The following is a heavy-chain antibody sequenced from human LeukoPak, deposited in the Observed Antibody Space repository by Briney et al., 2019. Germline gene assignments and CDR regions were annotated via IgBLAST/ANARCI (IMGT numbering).Heavy chain of an antibody. D-gene: IGHD3-22*01. CDR1: GGSFSGYY. CDR3: ARARRDSGCYQVDY. V-gene: IGHV4-34*01. Sequence: PSETLSLTCAVYGGSFSGYYWSWIRQPPGKGLEWIAEVNHSGSTNYNLSLKSRVTISVDKSKNQFSLNLSSVTAADTAVYYCARARRDSGCYQVDYWGQGTLVTVSS. J-gene: IGHJ4*02. CDR2: VNHSGST.